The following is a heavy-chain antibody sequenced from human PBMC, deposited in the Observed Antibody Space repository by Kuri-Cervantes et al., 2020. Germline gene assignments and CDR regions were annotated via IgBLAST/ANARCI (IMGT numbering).Heavy chain of an antibody. CDR3: AKHQAGYSGYDYFDY. CDR1: GFTFDDYA. Sequence: GGSLRLSCAASGFTFDDYAMHWVRQAPGKGLEWVSGISWNSGSIGYADSVKGRFTISRDNSKNPLYLQMNSLRAEDTAVYYCAKHQAGYSGYDYFDYWGQGTLVTVSS. D-gene: IGHD5-12*01. CDR2: ISWNSGSI. V-gene: IGHV3-9*01. J-gene: IGHJ4*02.